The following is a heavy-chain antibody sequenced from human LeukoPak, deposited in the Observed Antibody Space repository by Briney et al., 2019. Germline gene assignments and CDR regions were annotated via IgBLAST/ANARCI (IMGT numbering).Heavy chain of an antibody. CDR3: GKDGQRRAVSVVTYMDV. CDR1: GFTFDDYA. V-gene: IGHV3-9*01. J-gene: IGHJ6*03. D-gene: IGHD6-19*01. Sequence: GRSLRLSCAAAGFTFDDYAMHWVRQAPGKGLEWVSTINWNSGRMEYADSVKGRFTISRDNAKNSLYLQMNSLRDEDTALYYCGKDGQRRAVSVVTYMDVWGKGTTVTVSS. CDR2: INWNSGRM.